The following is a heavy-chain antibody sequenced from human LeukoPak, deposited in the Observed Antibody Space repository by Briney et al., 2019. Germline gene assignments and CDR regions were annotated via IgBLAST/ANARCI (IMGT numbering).Heavy chain of an antibody. CDR3: ARGSITIFGVVMGDAFDI. D-gene: IGHD3-3*01. CDR2: ISSSSSTI. Sequence: GGSLRLSCAASGFTFSSYSMNWVRQAPGKGLEWVSHISSSSSTIYYADSVKGRFTISRDNAKNSLYLQMNSLRAEDTAVYYCARGSITIFGVVMGDAFDIWGQGTMVTVSS. V-gene: IGHV3-48*01. CDR1: GFTFSSYS. J-gene: IGHJ3*02.